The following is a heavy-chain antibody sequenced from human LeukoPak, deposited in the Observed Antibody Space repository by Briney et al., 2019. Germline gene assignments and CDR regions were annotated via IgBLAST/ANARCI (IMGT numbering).Heavy chain of an antibody. CDR1: GFTFSSYW. J-gene: IGHJ4*02. Sequence: AGSLRLSCAASGFTFSSYWMSWVRQAPGKGLEWVANIKQDGSEKYYEDSVKGRFTISRDNAKNSLYLQMNSLRAEDTAVYYCARERGYFDYWGQGTLVTVST. CDR3: ARERGYFDY. CDR2: IKQDGSEK. V-gene: IGHV3-7*05.